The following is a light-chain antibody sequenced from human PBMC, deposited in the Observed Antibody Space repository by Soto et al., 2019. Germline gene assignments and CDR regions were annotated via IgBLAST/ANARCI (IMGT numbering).Light chain of an antibody. CDR3: QQRYNSPPT. V-gene: IGKV3-11*01. Sequence: EIVLTQSPATLSLSPGERATLSCRASESVSDFVAWYQQKPGQAPRLLIYETSTRATGVPPRFSGSGSGTDFTLLISSLAPEDFAVYYCQQRYNSPPTFGQGTKLEIK. CDR1: ESVSDF. CDR2: ETS. J-gene: IGKJ2*01.